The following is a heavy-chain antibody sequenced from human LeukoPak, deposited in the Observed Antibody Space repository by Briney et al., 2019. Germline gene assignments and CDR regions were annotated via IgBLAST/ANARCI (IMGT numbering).Heavy chain of an antibody. CDR1: GYTFTSYD. D-gene: IGHD7-27*01. V-gene: IGHV1-8*01. CDR3: ARGPPNWGYDY. Sequence: ASVKVSCKASGYTFTSYDFNWVRQATGQRPEWMGWMSPNSGDTGYAQKFQDRVAMTRNTSVSTAYMELSSLRSDDTAVYYCARGPPNWGYDYWGPGTLVTVSS. CDR2: MSPNSGDT. J-gene: IGHJ4*02.